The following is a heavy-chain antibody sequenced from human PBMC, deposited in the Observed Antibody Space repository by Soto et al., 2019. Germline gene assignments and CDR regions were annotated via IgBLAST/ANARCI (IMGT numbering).Heavy chain of an antibody. J-gene: IGHJ4*02. CDR3: ARHSRTLPVY. V-gene: IGHV3-7*01. D-gene: IGHD2-21*02. CDR2: IRQDGSEE. CDR1: GFTLSSYW. Sequence: EVQLVESGGGLVQPGGSLRLSCAASGFTLSSYWISWVRQAPGRGLEWVANIRQDGSEEQYVDSMKGRFTISRDNAKNSLYLQMNSLRAEDTAVYYCARHSRTLPVYWGQGALVTVSS.